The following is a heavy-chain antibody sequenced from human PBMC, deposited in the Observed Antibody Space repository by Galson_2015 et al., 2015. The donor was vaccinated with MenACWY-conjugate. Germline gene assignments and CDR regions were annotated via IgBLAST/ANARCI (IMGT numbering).Heavy chain of an antibody. J-gene: IGHJ4*02. CDR3: ARPGGDYEQRTFFDY. CDR2: IIPVFHIT. D-gene: IGHD4-17*01. V-gene: IGHV1-69*13. CDR1: GDSFNTYS. Sequence: SVKVSCKASGDSFNTYSFNWIRQAPGQGPEWLGGIIPVFHITDYAQRFQGRLTITADESSSTVYMELSSLRSDDTAIYYCARPGGDYEQRTFFDYWGRGTLVTVSS.